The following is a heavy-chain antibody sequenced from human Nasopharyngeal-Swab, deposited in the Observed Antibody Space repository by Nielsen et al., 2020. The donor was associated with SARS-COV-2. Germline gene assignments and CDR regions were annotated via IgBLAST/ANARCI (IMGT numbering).Heavy chain of an antibody. CDR2: ISHSGST. D-gene: IGHD1-26*01. CDR1: GGSFNSYY. Sequence: SETLSLTFAFYGGSFNSYYWTWIRQSPGKVLEWIVEISHSGSTKYNPSLKSRLTISVDTSNNQFSLKLTSVTAADTGAYYCARIKSGPYSSLYYYGLDVWGPGTTVTVSS. CDR3: ARIKSGPYSSLYYYGLDV. J-gene: IGHJ6*02. V-gene: IGHV4-34*01.